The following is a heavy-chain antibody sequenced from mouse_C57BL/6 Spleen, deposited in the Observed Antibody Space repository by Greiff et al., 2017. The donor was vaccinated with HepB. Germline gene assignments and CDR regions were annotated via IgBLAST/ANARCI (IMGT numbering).Heavy chain of an antibody. CDR2: ILPGSGST. J-gene: IGHJ2*01. V-gene: IGHV1-9*01. Sequence: QVQLKESGAELMKPGASVKLSCKATGYTFTGYWIEWVKQRPGHGLEWIGEILPGSGSTNYNEKFKGKATFTADTSSNTAYMQLSSLTTEDSAIYYWARVLTTMVRGDYFDYWGQGTTLTVSS. CDR3: ARVLTTMVRGDYFDY. D-gene: IGHD2-1*01. CDR1: GYTFTGYW.